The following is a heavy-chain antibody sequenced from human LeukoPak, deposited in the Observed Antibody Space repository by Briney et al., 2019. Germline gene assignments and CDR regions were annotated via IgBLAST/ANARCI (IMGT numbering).Heavy chain of an antibody. CDR2: IHYSGST. CDR1: GGSIGSYY. J-gene: IGHJ4*02. Sequence: SETLSLTCTVSGGSIGSYYWNWIRQAPGKGLEWIGYIHYSGSTNHNSSLKSRVTISVDTSKNQYSLKLNSVTAADTAVYYRARDGVAGGFDFWGQGTLVTVSS. D-gene: IGHD6-19*01. V-gene: IGHV4-59*01. CDR3: ARDGVAGGFDF.